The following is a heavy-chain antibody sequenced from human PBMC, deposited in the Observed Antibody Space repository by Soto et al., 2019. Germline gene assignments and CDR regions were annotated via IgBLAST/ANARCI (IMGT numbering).Heavy chain of an antibody. V-gene: IGHV3-33*01. J-gene: IGHJ4*02. Sequence: QVQLVESGGGVVQPGRSLRLSCAASGFTFSSYGMHWVRQAPGKGLEWVAVIWYDGSNKYYADSVKGRFTISRDNSKNTLYLQMNSLRAEDTAVYYCARDRMDYDILTPPGVLDYWGQGTLVTVSS. CDR2: IWYDGSNK. D-gene: IGHD3-9*01. CDR3: ARDRMDYDILTPPGVLDY. CDR1: GFTFSSYG.